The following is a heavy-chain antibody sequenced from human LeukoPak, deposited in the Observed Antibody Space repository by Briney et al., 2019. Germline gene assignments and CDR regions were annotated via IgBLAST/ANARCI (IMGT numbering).Heavy chain of an antibody. CDR3: ARDYCSSTSCLFDY. V-gene: IGHV1-69*13. D-gene: IGHD2-2*01. Sequence: SVKVSCKASGGTFSSYAISWVRQAPGQGLEWMGGIIPIFGTANYAQKFQGRVTITADESTSTAYMELSRLRSDDTAVYYCARDYCSSTSCLFDYWGQGTLVTVSS. CDR2: IIPIFGTA. CDR1: GGTFSSYA. J-gene: IGHJ4*02.